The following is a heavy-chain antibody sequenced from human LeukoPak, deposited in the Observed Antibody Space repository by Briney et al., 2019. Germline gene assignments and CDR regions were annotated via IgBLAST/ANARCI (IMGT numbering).Heavy chain of an antibody. D-gene: IGHD1-14*01. J-gene: IGHJ4*02. V-gene: IGHV3-23*01. CDR1: GFTFSSYA. CDR2: ISGSGGST. CDR3: AKHYLNLFQNHDY. Sequence: GGSLRLACAASGFTFSSYAMSWVRQAPGKGLEWVSAISGSGGSTYYADSVKGRFTISRDNSKNTLYLQMNSLRAEDTAVYYCAKHYLNLFQNHDYWGQGTLVTVSS.